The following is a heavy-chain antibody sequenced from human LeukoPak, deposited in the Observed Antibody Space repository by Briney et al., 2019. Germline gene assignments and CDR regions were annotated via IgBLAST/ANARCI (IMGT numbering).Heavy chain of an antibody. Sequence: SETLSLTCAVYRGSFSGYYWSWIRQPPGKGLEWIGEINHSGSTNYNPSLKSRVTISVDTSKNQFSLKVRSVTAADTAVYYCAGQNIPTPHDYWGQGTQVTVSS. J-gene: IGHJ4*02. V-gene: IGHV4-34*01. CDR2: INHSGST. CDR1: RGSFSGYY. CDR3: AGQNIPTPHDY. D-gene: IGHD2-2*02.